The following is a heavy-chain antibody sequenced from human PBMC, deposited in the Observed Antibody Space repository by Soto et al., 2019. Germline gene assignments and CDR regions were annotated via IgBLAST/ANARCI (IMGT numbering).Heavy chain of an antibody. Sequence: SETLSLTCTVSGGSISSGDYYWSWIRQPPGKGLEWIGYIYYSGSTYYNPSLKSRVTISVDTSKNQFSLKLSSVTAADTAVYYCARGAAKKWDYYYYYGMDVWGQGTTVTVSS. J-gene: IGHJ6*02. CDR1: GGSISSGDYY. CDR2: IYYSGST. V-gene: IGHV4-30-4*01. CDR3: ARGAAKKWDYYYYYGMDV. D-gene: IGHD1-26*01.